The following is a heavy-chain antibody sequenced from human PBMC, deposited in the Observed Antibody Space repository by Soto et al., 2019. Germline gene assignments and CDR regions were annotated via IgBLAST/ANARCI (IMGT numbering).Heavy chain of an antibody. Sequence: SETLSLSCAVSGGSISSSSYYWFWIRHPPGKGLEWIGSIYYSGSTYYNPSLKSRVTISVDTSKNQFSLKLSSVTAADTAVYYCARQSIAARLYYFDYWGQGTLVTVSS. CDR2: IYYSGST. CDR1: GGSISSSSYY. CDR3: ARQSIAARLYYFDY. D-gene: IGHD6-6*01. V-gene: IGHV4-39*01. J-gene: IGHJ4*02.